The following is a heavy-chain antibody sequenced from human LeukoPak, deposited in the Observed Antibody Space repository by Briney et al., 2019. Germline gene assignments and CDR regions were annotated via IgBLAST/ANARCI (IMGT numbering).Heavy chain of an antibody. CDR1: GVSISSYY. Sequence: SETLSLTCTVSGVSISSYYWSWIRQPPGKGLEWIGYIYYSGSTNYNPSLKSRVTISVDTSKNQFSLKLSSVTAADTAVYYCARESGGILDYWGQGTLVTVSS. J-gene: IGHJ4*02. D-gene: IGHD2-15*01. CDR2: IYYSGST. V-gene: IGHV4-59*01. CDR3: ARESGGILDY.